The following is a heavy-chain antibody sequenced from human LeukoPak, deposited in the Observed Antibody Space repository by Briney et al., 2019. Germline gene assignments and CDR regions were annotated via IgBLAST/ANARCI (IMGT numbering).Heavy chain of an antibody. CDR2: ITTISHYI. CDR3: ARSGGPGTYHQLRYNWFDP. J-gene: IGHJ5*02. Sequence: GGSLRLSCAASGFTFSNYAMSWVRQAPGKGLEWLSSITTISHYIYYAGAVRGRFTISRDNAKNSLYLQMNSLRGEDTAVYYCARSGGPGTYHQLRYNWFDPWGQGTLVTVSS. CDR1: GFTFSNYA. V-gene: IGHV3-21*01. D-gene: IGHD3-10*01.